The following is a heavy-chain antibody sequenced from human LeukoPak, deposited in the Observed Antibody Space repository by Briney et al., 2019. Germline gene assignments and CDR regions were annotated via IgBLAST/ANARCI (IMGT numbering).Heavy chain of an antibody. CDR3: PRHRDGGAGFYFDY. D-gene: IGHD4-23*01. J-gene: IGHJ4*02. CDR2: IYTSGST. CDR1: GGSMSSYY. Sequence: PSETLSLTCTVSGGSMSSYYWSWIRQPPGKGLEWIGYIYTSGSTNYNPSLKSRVTISVDTSKNQFSLKLSSVTAADTAVYYCPRHRDGGAGFYFDYWGQGTLVTVSS. V-gene: IGHV4-4*09.